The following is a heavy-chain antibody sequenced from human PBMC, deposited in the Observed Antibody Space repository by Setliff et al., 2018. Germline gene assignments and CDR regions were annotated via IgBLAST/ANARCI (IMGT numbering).Heavy chain of an antibody. CDR1: GYTFSNYL. Sequence: GASVKVSCKASGYTFSNYLLHWVRQAPGQSPEWVGWINAGNGHTKYSQRFQDRITITSETSATTVYMELRSLRSEDTAVYYCARAGVAATARKGLLEYWGQGTLVTVSS. J-gene: IGHJ1*01. CDR3: ARAGVAATARKGLLEY. D-gene: IGHD6-13*01. V-gene: IGHV1-3*01. CDR2: INAGNGHT.